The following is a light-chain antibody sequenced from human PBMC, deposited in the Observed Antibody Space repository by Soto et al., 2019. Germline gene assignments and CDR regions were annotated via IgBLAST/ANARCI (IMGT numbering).Light chain of an antibody. CDR1: QTISSW. Sequence: DIQMTQSPSTLSASVGDRLTITCRASQTISSWLAWYQQKPGKAPKLLIYEASSLHSGVPSRFSGSGSGTEFTLTISSLQPDDFATYYCQQCKSYPWTFGQGTKVEIK. CDR3: QQCKSYPWT. V-gene: IGKV1-5*03. CDR2: EAS. J-gene: IGKJ1*01.